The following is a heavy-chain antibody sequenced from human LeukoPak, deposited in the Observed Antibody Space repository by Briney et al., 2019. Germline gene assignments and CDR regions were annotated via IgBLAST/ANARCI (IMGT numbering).Heavy chain of an antibody. D-gene: IGHD6-13*01. CDR1: GGSISSYY. V-gene: IGHV4-59*01. Sequence: SETLSLICTVSGGSISSYYWSWIRRPPGKGLEWIGYIYYSGSTNYNPSLRSRVTISVDTSKNQFSLKLSSVTAADTAVYYCAREDKSSWFDYWGQGTLVTVSS. CDR2: IYYSGST. CDR3: AREDKSSWFDY. J-gene: IGHJ4*02.